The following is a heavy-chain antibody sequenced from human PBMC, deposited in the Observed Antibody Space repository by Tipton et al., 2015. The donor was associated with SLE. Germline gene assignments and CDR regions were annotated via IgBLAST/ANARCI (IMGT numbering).Heavy chain of an antibody. CDR2: IYTSGST. CDR1: GGSISSYY. CDR3: ARYDVYSSGRYGFDI. V-gene: IGHV4-4*08. Sequence: TLSLTCTVSGGSISSYYWSWVRQPPGKGLEWIGYIYTSGSTNYNPSLKSRVTISVDTSKNQLSLKLSSVTAADTAGYYCARYDVYSSGRYGFDIWGQGTMVTVSS. D-gene: IGHD6-19*01. J-gene: IGHJ3*02.